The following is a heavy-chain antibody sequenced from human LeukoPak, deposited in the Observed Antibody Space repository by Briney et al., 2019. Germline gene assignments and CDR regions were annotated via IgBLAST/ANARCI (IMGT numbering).Heavy chain of an antibody. V-gene: IGHV4-34*01. CDR3: ASITAAYSYGPPFDY. D-gene: IGHD5-18*01. Sequence: SETLSLTCAVYGGSFSGYYWSWIRQPPGKGLEWIGEINHSGSTNYNPSLKSRVTISVDTSKNQFSLKLSSVTAADPAVYYCASITAAYSYGPPFDYWGQGTLVTVSS. CDR2: INHSGST. J-gene: IGHJ4*02. CDR1: GGSFSGYY.